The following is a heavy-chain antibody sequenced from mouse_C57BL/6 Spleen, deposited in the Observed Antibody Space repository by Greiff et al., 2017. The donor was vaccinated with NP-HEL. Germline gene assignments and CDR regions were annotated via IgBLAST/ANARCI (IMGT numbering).Heavy chain of an antibody. V-gene: IGHV5-17*01. D-gene: IGHD1-1*01. CDR1: GFTFSDYG. CDR3: ARTVYYYSSSHAMDY. Sequence: EVQLVESGGGLVKPGGSLKLSCAASGFTFSDYGMHWVRQAPEKGLEWVAYISSGSSTIYYADTVKGRFTLSRDHAKNTLFLQMTSLRSEDTAVYDCARTVYYYSSSHAMDYWGQGTSVTVSS. J-gene: IGHJ4*01. CDR2: ISSGSSTI.